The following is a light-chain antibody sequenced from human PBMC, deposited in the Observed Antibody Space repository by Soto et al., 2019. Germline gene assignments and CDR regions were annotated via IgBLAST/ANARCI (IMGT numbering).Light chain of an antibody. V-gene: IGKV3-20*01. Sequence: EIVLTQSPGTLSLSPVEIAKLYFMASQSVSSSYLAWYPQKPGQAPGLLIYSASSRATGIPDRFSGSGSGTDFTLTISRLEPEDFAVYYCQQYGSSPRTCGQGTKGDIK. J-gene: IGKJ1*01. CDR1: QSVSSSY. CDR2: SAS. CDR3: QQYGSSPRT.